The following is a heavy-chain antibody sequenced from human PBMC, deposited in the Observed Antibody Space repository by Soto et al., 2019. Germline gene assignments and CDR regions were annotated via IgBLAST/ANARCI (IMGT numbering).Heavy chain of an antibody. Sequence: QVQLVQSGAEVKKPGSSVKVSCKASGGTFSRYSITWVRQAPGHGLEWIGRIIPIFGIASYAQKFQGRVTITADESTSTAYMELSSLRSDDTAVYYCAREDRDRETGLVPAAIDGMDVWGQGITVTVSS. CDR1: GGTFSRYS. CDR3: AREDRDRETGLVPAAIDGMDV. CDR2: IIPIFGIA. V-gene: IGHV1-69*08. J-gene: IGHJ6*02. D-gene: IGHD2-2*01.